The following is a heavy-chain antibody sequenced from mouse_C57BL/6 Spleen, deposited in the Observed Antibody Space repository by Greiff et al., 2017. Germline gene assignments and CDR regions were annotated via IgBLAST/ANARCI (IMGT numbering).Heavy chain of an antibody. CDR1: GYTFTSYW. J-gene: IGHJ1*03. V-gene: IGHV1-55*01. D-gene: IGHD2-1*01. Sequence: QVQLQQSGAELVKPGASVKMSCKASGYTFTSYWITWVKQRPGQGLEWIGDIYPGSGSANYNEKFKSKATLTVDTSSSTAYMQLISLTSEDSAVYYCAATMAPYWYFDVWGTGTTVTVSS. CDR2: IYPGSGSA. CDR3: AATMAPYWYFDV.